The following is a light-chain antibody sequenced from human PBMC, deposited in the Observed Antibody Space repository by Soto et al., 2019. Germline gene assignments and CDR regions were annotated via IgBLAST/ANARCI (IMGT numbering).Light chain of an antibody. Sequence: IQMTQSPSFLSASVGGTVPITCRASQSIGKHLNWYQQKPGKAPKLIIYGASTLQNGVPSRFTGSGSGTDFTLTVNSLQAEDVATYYCQQSYTSPTTFGQGTRLEI. CDR3: QQSYTSPTT. CDR2: GAS. V-gene: IGKV1-39*01. CDR1: QSIGKH. J-gene: IGKJ5*01.